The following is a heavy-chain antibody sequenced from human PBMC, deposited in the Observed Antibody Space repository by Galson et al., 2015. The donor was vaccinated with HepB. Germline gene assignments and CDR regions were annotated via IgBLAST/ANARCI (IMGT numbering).Heavy chain of an antibody. V-gene: IGHV3-30*18. Sequence: SLRLSCAASGFTYSSYGMHWVRQAPGKGLEWVAVISYDGSNKYYADSVKGRFTISRDNSKNTRYLQMNSLRAEDTAVYYCAKSSAEGWFDPWGQGTLVTVSS. CDR2: ISYDGSNK. CDR1: GFTYSSYG. J-gene: IGHJ5*02. CDR3: AKSSAEGWFDP. D-gene: IGHD6-6*01.